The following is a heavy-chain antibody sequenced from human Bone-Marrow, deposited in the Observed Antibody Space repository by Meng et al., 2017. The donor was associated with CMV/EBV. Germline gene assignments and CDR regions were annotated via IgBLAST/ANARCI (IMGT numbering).Heavy chain of an antibody. Sequence: SVKVSSNASGGTFSSYAISGVRQAPGQGLEWMGGIIPILGIANYAQKFQGRVTITADKSTSTAYMGLSSLRSEDTAVYYCARDIVVVPAAIPVGQNYYGMDVWGQGTTVTVSS. CDR1: GGTFSSYA. D-gene: IGHD2-2*01. V-gene: IGHV1-69*10. CDR2: IIPILGIA. CDR3: ARDIVVVPAAIPVGQNYYGMDV. J-gene: IGHJ6*02.